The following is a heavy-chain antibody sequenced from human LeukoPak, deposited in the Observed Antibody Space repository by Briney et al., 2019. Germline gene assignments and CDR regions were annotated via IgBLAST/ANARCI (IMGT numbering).Heavy chain of an antibody. D-gene: IGHD6-13*01. Sequence: GGSLRLSCAASGFTFSSFAMYWVRRAPGKGLEWISGIFGSGSTIYYADSVKGRFTISRDNSKNTVFLQMNSLRAEDTAVYYCAKGVRGQLGDYWGQGTLVTGSS. J-gene: IGHJ4*02. CDR3: AKGVRGQLGDY. CDR1: GFTFSSFA. CDR2: IFGSGSTI. V-gene: IGHV3-23*01.